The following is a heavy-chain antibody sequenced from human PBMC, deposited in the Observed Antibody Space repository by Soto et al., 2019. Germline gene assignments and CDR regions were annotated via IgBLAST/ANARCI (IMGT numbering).Heavy chain of an antibody. Sequence: EVQLVQSGGGLIQPGGSLRLSCAASGFVVSDYYMSWVRQAPGKGLEWVSVIYAAGPTYYADSVKGRFTLSSDNSENTLFFQMTDLRPEDTAVYFCARGRSPEAYNPLGHWGQGALVTVSS. J-gene: IGHJ5*02. CDR3: ARGRSPEAYNPLGH. CDR1: GFVVSDYY. CDR2: IYAAGPT. V-gene: IGHV3-53*01. D-gene: IGHD1-1*01.